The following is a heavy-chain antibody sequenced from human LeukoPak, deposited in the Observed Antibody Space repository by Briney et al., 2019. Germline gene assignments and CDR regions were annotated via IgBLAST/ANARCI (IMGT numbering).Heavy chain of an antibody. D-gene: IGHD1-14*01. J-gene: IGHJ6*03. CDR2: ISGSGGST. Sequence: GGSLRLSCAAPGFTFSSYAMRWVRQAPGKGLEWVSGISGSGGSTYYADSVKGRFTISRDNSKNTLYLQMNSLRAEDTAVYYCAKGTVTTRYYYMDVWGKGTTVTVSS. CDR1: GFTFSSYA. CDR3: AKGTVTTRYYYMDV. V-gene: IGHV3-23*01.